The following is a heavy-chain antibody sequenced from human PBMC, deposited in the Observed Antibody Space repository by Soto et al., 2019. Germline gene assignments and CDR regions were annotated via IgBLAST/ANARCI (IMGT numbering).Heavy chain of an antibody. CDR3: ARGRRRGSSSWYWF. Sequence: SETLSLTCAVYGGSFSGYYWSWIRQPPGKGLEWIGEINHSGSTNYNPSLKSRVTISVDTSKNQFSLKLSSVTAADTAVYYCARGRRRGSSSWYWFWGQGTLVTVSS. D-gene: IGHD6-13*01. CDR1: GGSFSGYY. V-gene: IGHV4-34*01. J-gene: IGHJ4*02. CDR2: INHSGST.